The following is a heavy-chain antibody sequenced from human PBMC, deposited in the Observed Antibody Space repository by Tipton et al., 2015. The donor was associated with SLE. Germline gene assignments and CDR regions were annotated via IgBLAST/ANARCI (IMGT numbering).Heavy chain of an antibody. CDR2: ISGSGGST. J-gene: IGHJ4*02. CDR3: ARPRGIWSGYLDY. V-gene: IGHV3-23*01. CDR1: GFTFSSYA. D-gene: IGHD3-3*01. Sequence: SLRLSCAASGFTFSSYAMSWVRQAPGKGLEWVSAISGSGGSTYYADSVKGRFTISRDNSKNTLYLQMNSLRAEDTAVYYCARPRGIWSGYLDYWGQGTLVTVSS.